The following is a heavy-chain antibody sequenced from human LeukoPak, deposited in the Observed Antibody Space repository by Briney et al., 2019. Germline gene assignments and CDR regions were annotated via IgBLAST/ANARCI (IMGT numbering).Heavy chain of an antibody. CDR3: AKNFAAGTEYFQH. Sequence: PGGSLRLSCVASGFTFSSFAMTWVRQAPGKGLEWVSAISGGSTSTYYTDSVKGRFTISRDNSKNTLFLQMNSLRAEDTAVYYCAKNFAAGTEYFQHWGQGTMVTVSS. V-gene: IGHV3-23*01. J-gene: IGHJ1*01. CDR2: ISGGSTST. D-gene: IGHD6-13*01. CDR1: GFTFSSFA.